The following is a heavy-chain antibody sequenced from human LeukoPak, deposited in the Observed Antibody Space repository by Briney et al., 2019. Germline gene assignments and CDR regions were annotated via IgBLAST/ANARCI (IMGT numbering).Heavy chain of an antibody. CDR1: GGTSSSYT. CDR2: IIPILGIA. D-gene: IGHD2-2*01. J-gene: IGHJ4*02. V-gene: IGHV1-69*02. Sequence: SVKVSCKASGGTSSSYTISWVRQAPGQGLEWMGRIIPILGIANYAQKFQGRVTITADKSTSTAYMELSSLRSEDTAVYYCASYQSSTNFDYWGQGTLVTVSS. CDR3: ASYQSSTNFDY.